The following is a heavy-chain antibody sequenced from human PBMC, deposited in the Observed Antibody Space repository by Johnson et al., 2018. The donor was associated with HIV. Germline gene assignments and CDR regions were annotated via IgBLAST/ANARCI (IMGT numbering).Heavy chain of an antibody. V-gene: IGHV3-30*02. CDR1: GFTFSSHG. CDR3: AKDRSGGALGAFDI. J-gene: IGHJ3*02. Sequence: QVLLVESGGGVVQPGGSLRLSCEASGFTFSSHGMHWVRQAPGKGLEWVTFIRYDETNKYYADSVKGRFTISRDNSKNTLYLQMNSLRDEDTALYYCAKDRSGGALGAFDIWGHGTMVTVSS. D-gene: IGHD2-15*01. CDR2: IRYDETNK.